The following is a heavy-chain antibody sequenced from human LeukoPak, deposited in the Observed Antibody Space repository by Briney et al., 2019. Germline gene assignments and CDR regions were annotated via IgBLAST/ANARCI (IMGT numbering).Heavy chain of an antibody. CDR3: ARDNGDY. V-gene: IGHV3-7*01. CDR1: GFTFSNYW. J-gene: IGHJ4*02. CDR2: IKEGGSEE. Sequence: GGSLRLSCAASGFTFSNYWMNWIRQAPGKGLEWVANIKEGGSEEYYVDSVKGRFTISRDNAKNSLYLQMNSLRAEDTAVYYCARDNGDYWGQGTLVTVSS.